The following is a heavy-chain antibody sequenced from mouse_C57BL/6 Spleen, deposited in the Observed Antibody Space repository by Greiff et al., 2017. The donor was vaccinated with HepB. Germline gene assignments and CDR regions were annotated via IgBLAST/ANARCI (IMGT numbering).Heavy chain of an antibody. J-gene: IGHJ4*01. V-gene: IGHV2-2*01. Sequence: VQLQESGPGLVQPSQSLSITCTVSGFSLTSYGVHWVRQSPGKGLEWLGVIWSGGSTDYNAAFISRLSISKDNSKSQVFFKMNSLQADDTAIYYCARGGPYYYAMDYWGQGTSVTVSS. CDR3: ARGGPYYYAMDY. CDR1: GFSLTSYG. CDR2: IWSGGST.